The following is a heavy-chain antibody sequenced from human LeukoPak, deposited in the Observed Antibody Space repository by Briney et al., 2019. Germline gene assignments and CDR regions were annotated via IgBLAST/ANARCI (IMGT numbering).Heavy chain of an antibody. D-gene: IGHD2-15*01. CDR1: GFTFSSYW. CDR2: IKQDGSEK. J-gene: IGHJ3*02. Sequence: GGSLRLSCAASGFTFSSYWMSWVRQAPGKGLEWVANIKQDGSEKYYVDSVKGRFTISRDNFRNTLRLQMNSLRAADTAVYYCAKARFCNTVTCYAFDIWGQGTMVTVSS. V-gene: IGHV3-7*03. CDR3: AKARFCNTVTCYAFDI.